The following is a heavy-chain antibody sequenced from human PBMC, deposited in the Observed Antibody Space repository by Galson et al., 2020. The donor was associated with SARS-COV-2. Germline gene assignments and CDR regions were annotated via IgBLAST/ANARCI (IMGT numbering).Heavy chain of an antibody. CDR1: GFTFSSYW. CDR3: ARDGVIWSYYYYYYYMDV. D-gene: IGHD3-16*02. CDR2: INSDGSST. Sequence: GGSLRLSCAASGFTFSSYWMHWVRQAPGKGLVWVSRINSDGSSTSYADSVKGRFTISRDNAKNTLYLQMNSLRAEDTAVYYCARDGVIWSYYYYYYYMDVWGKGTTVTVSS. J-gene: IGHJ6*03. V-gene: IGHV3-74*01.